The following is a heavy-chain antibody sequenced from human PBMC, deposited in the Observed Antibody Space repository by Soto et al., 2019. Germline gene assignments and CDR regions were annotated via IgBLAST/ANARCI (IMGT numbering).Heavy chain of an antibody. CDR2: IWYDGSNK. CDR1: GFTFSSYS. J-gene: IGHJ4*02. Sequence: QVQLVESRGGVVQPGRSLRLSCAASGFTFSSYSMHWVRQAPGKGLEWVAVIWYDGSNKYYANSVKGRFTISRNNAHTTRYLQMNTLRAEDTAVYYCPRTASAGPYDFGYWGQRSLVTVSP. V-gene: IGHV3-33*01. CDR3: PRTASAGPYDFGY. D-gene: IGHD2-21*02.